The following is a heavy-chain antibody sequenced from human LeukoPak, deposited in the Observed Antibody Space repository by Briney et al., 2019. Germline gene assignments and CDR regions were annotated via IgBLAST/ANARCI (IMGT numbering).Heavy chain of an antibody. CDR1: GFTFSSYT. CDR3: AKAHRGFYYYGMDV. CDR2: ISSNGGST. Sequence: GGSLRLSCAASGFTFSSYTMHWVRQAPGKALECVSAISSNGGSTYYADSVKGRFTISRDNSKNTLYLQMGSLRAEDMAVYYCAKAHRGFYYYGMDVWGQGTTVTVSS. J-gene: IGHJ6*02. V-gene: IGHV3-64*02. D-gene: IGHD3-10*01.